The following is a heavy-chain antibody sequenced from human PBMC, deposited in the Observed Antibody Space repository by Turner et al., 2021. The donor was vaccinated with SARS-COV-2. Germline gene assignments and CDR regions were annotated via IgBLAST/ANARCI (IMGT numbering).Heavy chain of an antibody. D-gene: IGHD2-21*01. V-gene: IGHV4-39*01. CDR1: GGAISITNYY. Sequence: LHLQWSGLRMWKLSEALSVTCAVSGGAISITNYYWGWIRQPPGKGLEWIGKICYSGSNYYNPSLRNRLTITIGTTKNKLPLKLSSVTAADTAVYYCARQRITGDNPPRGYIGYWGQGTLVTVSS. CDR2: ICYSGSN. J-gene: IGHJ4*02. CDR3: ARQRITGDNPPRGYIGY.